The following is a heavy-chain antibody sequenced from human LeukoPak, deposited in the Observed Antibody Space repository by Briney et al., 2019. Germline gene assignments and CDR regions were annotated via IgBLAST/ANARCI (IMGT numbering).Heavy chain of an antibody. CDR2: ISSSGSTI. J-gene: IGHJ6*02. V-gene: IGHV3-11*01. CDR3: AGVPEPRYYGMDV. CDR1: GFTFSDYY. D-gene: IGHD1-14*01. Sequence: PGGSLRLSCAASGFTFSDYYMSWIRQAPGKGLEWVSYISSSGSTIHYADSVKGRFTISRDNAKNSLYLQMNSLRAEDTAVYYCAGVPEPRYYGMDVWGQGTTVTVSS.